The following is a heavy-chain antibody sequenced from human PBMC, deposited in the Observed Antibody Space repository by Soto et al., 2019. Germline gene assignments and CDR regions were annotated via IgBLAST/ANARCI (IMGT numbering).Heavy chain of an antibody. CDR2: ISYDGSNK. CDR1: GFTFSSYG. Sequence: QVQLVESGGGVVQPGRSLRLSCAASGFTFSSYGMHWVRQAPGKGLEWAAVISYDGSNKYYADSVKGRFTISRDNSKNTLYLQMNSLRAEDTAVYYCAKDRRALGRYGDYYFDYWGQGTLVTVSS. D-gene: IGHD4-17*01. J-gene: IGHJ4*02. CDR3: AKDRRALGRYGDYYFDY. V-gene: IGHV3-30*18.